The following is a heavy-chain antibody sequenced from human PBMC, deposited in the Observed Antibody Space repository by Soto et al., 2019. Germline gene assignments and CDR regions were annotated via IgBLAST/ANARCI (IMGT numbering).Heavy chain of an antibody. CDR1: GDSISSGGYY. CDR3: ARTRGGQWLVHGDY. J-gene: IGHJ4*02. CDR2: IYSSGST. V-gene: IGHV4-31*03. D-gene: IGHD6-19*01. Sequence: QVQLQESGPGLVKPSQTLSLTCSVSGDSISSGGYYWNWIRQHPGKGLEWIGYIYSSGSTYYNPSLMSRVTISLDTSNNQLSLNLASVTAADTAVYYCARTRGGQWLVHGDYWGQGTLVTVSS.